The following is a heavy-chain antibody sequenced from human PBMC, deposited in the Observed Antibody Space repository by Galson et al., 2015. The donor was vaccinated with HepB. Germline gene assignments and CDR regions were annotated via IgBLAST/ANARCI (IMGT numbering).Heavy chain of an antibody. V-gene: IGHV1-2*06. Sequence: SVKVSCKASGYTFTGYYMHWVRQAPGQGLEWMGRINPNSGGTNYAQKFQGRVTMTRDTSISTAYMELSGLRSDDTAVYYCATRGSGSYYNGYYYYMDVWGKGTTVTVSS. J-gene: IGHJ6*03. CDR2: INPNSGGT. CDR3: ATRGSGSYYNGYYYYMDV. D-gene: IGHD3-10*01. CDR1: GYTFTGYY.